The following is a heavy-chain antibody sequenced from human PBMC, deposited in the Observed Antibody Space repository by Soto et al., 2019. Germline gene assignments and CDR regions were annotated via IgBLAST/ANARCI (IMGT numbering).Heavy chain of an antibody. J-gene: IGHJ4*02. CDR1: GFTFSSYG. D-gene: IGHD3-16*01. CDR3: ANGAFGEPRIDY. V-gene: IGHV3-30*18. Sequence: GGSLRLSCAASGFTFSSYGMHWVRQAPGKGLEWVAVISYDGSNKYYADSVKGRFTISRDNSKNTLYLQMNSLRAEDTAVYYCANGAFGEPRIDYWGQGTLVTVSS. CDR2: ISYDGSNK.